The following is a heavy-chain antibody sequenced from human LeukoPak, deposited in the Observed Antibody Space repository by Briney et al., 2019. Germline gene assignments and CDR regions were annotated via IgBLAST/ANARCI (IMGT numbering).Heavy chain of an antibody. CDR2: INHSGST. CDR1: GGSFSGYY. D-gene: IGHD3-16*02. CDR3: ARGLSAVVY. Sequence: SETLSLTCAVYGGSFSGYYWSWIRQPPGKGLEWIGEINHSGSTNYNPSLKSRVTISVDTSKKQFSLKLSSVTAADAAVYYCARGLSAVVYWGQGTLVTVSS. V-gene: IGHV4-34*01. J-gene: IGHJ4*02.